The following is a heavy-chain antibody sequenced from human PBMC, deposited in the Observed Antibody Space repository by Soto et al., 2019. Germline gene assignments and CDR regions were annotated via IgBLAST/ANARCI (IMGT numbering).Heavy chain of an antibody. CDR1: GGFVNSDTHS. V-gene: IGHV4-61*01. CDR3: ARFVRSCSATTCSTRADV. CDR2: IYSGGST. Sequence: SETLSLTCTVSGGFVNSDTHSWSWIRQTPGKRLEWIGFIYSGGSTKNPSLRSRVTMSVDTSKNQFSLKLRSVIVADTAVYHCARFVRSCSATTCSTRADVWGQGLTVTVSS. D-gene: IGHD1-1*01. J-gene: IGHJ6*01.